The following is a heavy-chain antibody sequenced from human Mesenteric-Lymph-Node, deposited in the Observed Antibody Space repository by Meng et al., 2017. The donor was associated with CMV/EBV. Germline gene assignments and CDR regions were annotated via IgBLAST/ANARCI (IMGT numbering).Heavy chain of an antibody. V-gene: IGHV4-4*02. J-gene: IGHJ4*02. CDR1: GGSINSNNW. CDR3: ASRIAAAYYFDY. CDR2: IYHSGST. D-gene: IGHD6-13*01. Sequence: GSLKISCVVSGGSINSNNWWNWVRQPPGKGLEWIGEIYHSGSTNYNPSLKSRVTISVDKSKNQFSLKLSSVTAADTAVYYCASRIAAAYYFDYWGQGTLVTVSS.